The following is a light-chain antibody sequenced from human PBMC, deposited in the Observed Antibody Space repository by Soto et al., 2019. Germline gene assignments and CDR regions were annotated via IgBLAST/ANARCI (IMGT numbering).Light chain of an antibody. Sequence: EIVLTQSPGTLSLSPGERATLSCRASQSVSSRYLAWYQQKPGQAPRLLMYGESSRATGIPDRFSGSGSGTDFTLTISRLEPEDFAVYYCQQYDSSPPYTFGQGTKLEIK. CDR3: QQYDSSPPYT. CDR2: GES. CDR1: QSVSSRY. J-gene: IGKJ2*01. V-gene: IGKV3-20*01.